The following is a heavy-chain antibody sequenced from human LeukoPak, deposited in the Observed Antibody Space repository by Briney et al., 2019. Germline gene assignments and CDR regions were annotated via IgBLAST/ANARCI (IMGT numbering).Heavy chain of an antibody. J-gene: IGHJ4*02. V-gene: IGHV3-21*01. CDR3: ARDSAAGGYFDY. CDR1: GSTFSSYS. CDR2: ISSSSSYI. D-gene: IGHD6-13*01. Sequence: GGSLRLSCAASGSTFSSYSMNWVRQAPGKGLEWVSSISSSSSYIYYADSVKGRFTISRDNAKNSLYLQMNSLRAEDTAVYYCARDSAAGGYFDYWGQGTLVTVSS.